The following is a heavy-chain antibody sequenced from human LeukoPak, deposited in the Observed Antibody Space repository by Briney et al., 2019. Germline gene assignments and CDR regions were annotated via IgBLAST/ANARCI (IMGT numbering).Heavy chain of an antibody. CDR2: INAGGGST. J-gene: IGHJ4*02. D-gene: IGHD3-3*01. CDR3: ARGGLESPWSGYNAPDF. V-gene: IGHV3-64*02. CDR1: GFIFSNFD. Sequence: GGSLRLSCAASGFIFSNFDMHWVRQAPGKGLEYVSSINAGGGSTYYAASVKGRFTISRDAVKDTLYLQMGSVRIQNKAVYYCARGGLESPWSGYNAPDFWGQGTLVAVSS.